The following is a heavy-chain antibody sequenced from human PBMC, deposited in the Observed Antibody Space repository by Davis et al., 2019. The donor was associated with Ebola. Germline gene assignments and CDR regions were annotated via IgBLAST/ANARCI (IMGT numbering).Heavy chain of an antibody. CDR3: ARNSITKFNWLDP. CDR2: IYYSGTT. V-gene: IGHV4-59*12. D-gene: IGHD1-14*01. CDR1: GGSISSSY. Sequence: MPSETLSLTCTVSGGSISSSYWSWIRQPPGKGLEWIGYIYYSGTTNYNPSLKSRVTISVDKSMNQISLNLSSVTAADTAVYYCARNSITKFNWLDPWGQGALVTVSS. J-gene: IGHJ5*02.